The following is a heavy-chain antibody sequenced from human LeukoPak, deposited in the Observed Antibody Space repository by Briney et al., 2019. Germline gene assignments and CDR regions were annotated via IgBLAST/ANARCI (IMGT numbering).Heavy chain of an antibody. Sequence: ASVKVSCKASGYTFTSYGISWVRQAPGQGLEWMGWICAYNGNTNYAQKLQGRVTMTTDTSTSTAYMELRSLRSDDTAVYYCARGADCSSTSCYGPEWAFDIWGQGTMVTVSS. V-gene: IGHV1-18*04. CDR2: ICAYNGNT. CDR1: GYTFTSYG. CDR3: ARGADCSSTSCYGPEWAFDI. D-gene: IGHD2-2*01. J-gene: IGHJ3*02.